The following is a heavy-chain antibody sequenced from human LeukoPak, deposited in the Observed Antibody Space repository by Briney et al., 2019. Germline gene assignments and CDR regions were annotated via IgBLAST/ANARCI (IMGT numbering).Heavy chain of an antibody. CDR2: VTSTNKI. Sequence: PGGSLRLSCVASGFTFSSHSINWVRQAPGKGLEWIATVTSTNKIHYADSVKGRFTISRDNAENSVYLQMNSLRDEDTAVYSCARAQTLFWEFEGFDIWGRGTKVTVSS. J-gene: IGHJ3*02. V-gene: IGHV3-69-1*01. D-gene: IGHD3-3*01. CDR3: ARAQTLFWEFEGFDI. CDR1: GFTFSSHS.